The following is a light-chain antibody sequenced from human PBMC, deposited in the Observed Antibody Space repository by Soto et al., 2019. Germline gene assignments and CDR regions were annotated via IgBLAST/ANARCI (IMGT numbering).Light chain of an antibody. V-gene: IGKV3-20*01. CDR1: QNIHTN. CDR2: GAS. CDR3: QQYGDSPL. J-gene: IGKJ3*01. Sequence: EMVMTQSPATLSVSPGERDTLSFRAGQNIHTNLAWYQQKPGQAPRLLIYGASSRATGIPARFSGSGSGTDFTLTISRLEPEDFAVYYCQQYGDSPLFGPGTKVDIK.